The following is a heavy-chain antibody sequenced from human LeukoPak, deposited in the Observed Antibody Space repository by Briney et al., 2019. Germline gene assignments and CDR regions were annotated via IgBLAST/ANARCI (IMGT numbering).Heavy chain of an antibody. V-gene: IGHV5-51*01. CDR3: ARLAPMIRGVITPFDF. Sequence: GESVKISCKGSGYSFTSYWIGWVRQMPGKGLEWMGIIYPGDSAGDSDTRYSPSFRGQVTISADKSISTAYLQWSSLKASDTAMYYCARLAPMIRGVITPFDFWGQGTLVTVSS. J-gene: IGHJ4*02. D-gene: IGHD3-10*01. CDR2: IYPGDSAGDSDT. CDR1: GYSFTSYW.